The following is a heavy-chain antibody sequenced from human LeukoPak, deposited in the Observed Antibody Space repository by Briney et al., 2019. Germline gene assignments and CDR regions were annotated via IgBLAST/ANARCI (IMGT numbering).Heavy chain of an antibody. CDR2: ISSSSSTI. V-gene: IGHV3-48*01. CDR1: GFTFSSYS. D-gene: IGHD2-15*01. CDR3: AREGAANYYYGMDV. J-gene: IGHJ6*02. Sequence: GGSLRLSCAASGFTFSSYSMNWVRQAPGKGLEWVSYISSSSSTIYYADSVKGRFTISRDNAKNSLYLQMNSLRAEDTAVYYCAREGAANYYYGMDVWGQGTTVTVSS.